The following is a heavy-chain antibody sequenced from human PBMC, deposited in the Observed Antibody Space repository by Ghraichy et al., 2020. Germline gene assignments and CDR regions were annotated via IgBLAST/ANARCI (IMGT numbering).Heavy chain of an antibody. V-gene: IGHV2-26*01. J-gene: IGHJ6*02. CDR3: ARILHGVYYYDSSGYYSSTVYYYYGMDV. CDR1: GFSLSNARMG. Sequence: SGPTLVKPTETLTLTCTVSGFSLSNARMGVSWIRQPPGKALEWLAHIFSNDEKSYSTSLKSRLTISKDTSKSQVVLTMTNMDPVDTATYYCARILHGVYYYDSSGYYSSTVYYYYGMDVWGQGTTVTVSS. CDR2: IFSNDEK. D-gene: IGHD3-22*01.